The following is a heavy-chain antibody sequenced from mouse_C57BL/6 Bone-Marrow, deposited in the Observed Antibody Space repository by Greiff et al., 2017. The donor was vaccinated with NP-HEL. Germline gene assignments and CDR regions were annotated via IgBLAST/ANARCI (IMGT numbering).Heavy chain of an antibody. D-gene: IGHD2-5*01. CDR2: IDPEDGET. V-gene: IGHV14-2*01. Sequence: VQLQQSGAELVKPGASVKLSCTASGFNIKDYYMHWVKQRTEQGLEWIGRIDPEDGETKYAPQFQGKATITADTSSNTAYLQLSSLTSEDTAVYYCARDYSNLHWYFDVWGTGTTVTVSS. J-gene: IGHJ1*03. CDR3: ARDYSNLHWYFDV. CDR1: GFNIKDYY.